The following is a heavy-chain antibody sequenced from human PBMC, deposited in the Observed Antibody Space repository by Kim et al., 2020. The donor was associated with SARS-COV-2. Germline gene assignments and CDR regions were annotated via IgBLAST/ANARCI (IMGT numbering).Heavy chain of an antibody. CDR3: ARDVLARYGSGMGY. V-gene: IGHV1-18*01. Sequence: ASVKVSCKASGYTFTSYGISWVRQARGQGLEGMGWISAYNGNTNYAQKLQGRVTMTTDTSTSTAYMELRSLRSDDTAVYYCARDVLARYGSGMGYWGQGTLVTVSS. D-gene: IGHD3-10*01. CDR1: GYTFTSYG. J-gene: IGHJ4*02. CDR2: ISAYNGNT.